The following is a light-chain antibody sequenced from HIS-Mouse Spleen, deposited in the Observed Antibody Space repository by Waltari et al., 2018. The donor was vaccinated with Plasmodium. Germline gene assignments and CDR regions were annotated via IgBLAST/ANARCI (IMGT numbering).Light chain of an antibody. Sequence: QSALTQPRSVSGHPGQSVTIYCPGTTSDVGSYKYFSWYQQPPGKAPKLMIYDVSKRPSGVPDRFSGSKSGNTASLTISGLQAEDEADYYCCSYAGSYTYVFGTGTKVTVL. V-gene: IGLV2-11*01. J-gene: IGLJ1*01. CDR2: DVS. CDR3: CSYAGSYTYV. CDR1: TSDVGSYKY.